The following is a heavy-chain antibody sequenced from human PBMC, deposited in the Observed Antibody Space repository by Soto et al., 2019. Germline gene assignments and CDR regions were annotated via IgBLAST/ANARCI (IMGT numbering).Heavy chain of an antibody. CDR3: ASYIAVAGTFHYYYGMDV. J-gene: IGHJ6*02. CDR1: GFTFSSYG. CDR2: ISYDGSNK. V-gene: IGHV3-30*03. D-gene: IGHD6-19*01. Sequence: QVQLVESGGGVVQPGRSLRLSCAASGFTFSSYGMHWVRQAPGKGLEWVAVISYDGSNKYYADSVKGRFTISRDNSKNTLYLQMNSLRAEDTAVYYCASYIAVAGTFHYYYGMDVWGQGTTVTVSS.